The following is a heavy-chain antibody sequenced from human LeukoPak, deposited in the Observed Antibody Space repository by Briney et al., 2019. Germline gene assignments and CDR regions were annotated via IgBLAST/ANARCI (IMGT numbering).Heavy chain of an antibody. CDR2: ISSSGSTI. V-gene: IGHV3-11*04. Sequence: KPGGSLRLSXAASGFTFSDYYMSWIRQAPGKGLEWVSYISSSGSTIYYADSVKGRFTISRDNAKNSLYLQMNSLRAEDTAVYYCARSGCTNGVCYRALFDYWGQGTLVTVSS. CDR1: GFTFSDYY. CDR3: ARSGCTNGVCYRALFDY. D-gene: IGHD2-8*01. J-gene: IGHJ4*02.